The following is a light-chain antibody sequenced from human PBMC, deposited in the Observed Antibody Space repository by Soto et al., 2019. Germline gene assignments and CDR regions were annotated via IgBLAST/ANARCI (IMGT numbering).Light chain of an antibody. J-gene: IGKJ4*01. CDR2: DAS. CDR1: QTVRNNY. V-gene: IGKV3-20*01. CDR3: QQFSSYPLT. Sequence: EFVFTQAPGTLSLSRGERATLSCRASQTVRNNYLAWYQQKPGQAPRLLIYDASSRATGIPDRFSGGGSGTDFTLTISRLEPEDFAVYYCQQFSSYPLTFGGGTKVDI.